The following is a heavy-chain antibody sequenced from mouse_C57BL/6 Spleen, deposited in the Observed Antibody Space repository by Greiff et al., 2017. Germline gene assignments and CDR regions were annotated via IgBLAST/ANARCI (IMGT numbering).Heavy chain of an antibody. Sequence: EVMLVESGEGLVKPGGSLKLSCAASGFTFSSYAMSWVRQTPEKRLEWVAYISSGGDYIYYADTVKGRFTISRDNARNTLYLQMSSLKSEDTAMYYCTRDGGGYWFAYWGQGTLVTVSA. J-gene: IGHJ3*01. CDR3: TRDGGGYWFAY. V-gene: IGHV5-9-1*02. CDR1: GFTFSSYA. D-gene: IGHD1-1*02. CDR2: ISSGGDYI.